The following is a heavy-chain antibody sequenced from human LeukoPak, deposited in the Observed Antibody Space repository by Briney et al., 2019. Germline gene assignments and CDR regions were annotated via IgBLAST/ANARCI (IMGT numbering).Heavy chain of an antibody. V-gene: IGHV4-34*01. CDR1: GGSFSGYY. CDR3: ARGRQLLWFGTQGNYYYYMDV. J-gene: IGHJ6*03. D-gene: IGHD3-10*01. CDR2: INHSGST. Sequence: SETLSLTCAVYGGSFSGYYWSWIRQPPGKGLEWIGEINHSGSTNYNPSLKSRVAISLDTSKNQFSLKLSSVTAADTAVYYCARGRQLLWFGTQGNYYYYMDVWGKGTTVTVPS.